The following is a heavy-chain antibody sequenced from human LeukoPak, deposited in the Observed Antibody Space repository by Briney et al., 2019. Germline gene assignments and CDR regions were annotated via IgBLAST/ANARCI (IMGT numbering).Heavy chain of an antibody. D-gene: IGHD2-15*01. CDR1: GGSISSGNYY. Sequence: SETLSLTCAVSGGSISSGNYYWGWIRQHPGKGLEWIGYIYYSGSTYYNPSLKSRVIISVETSKNQFSLKLSSETAADTAVYYCARRYCSGSSCYFGSWGQGTLVTVSS. CDR2: IYYSGST. CDR3: ARRYCSGSSCYFGS. J-gene: IGHJ4*02. V-gene: IGHV4-31*11.